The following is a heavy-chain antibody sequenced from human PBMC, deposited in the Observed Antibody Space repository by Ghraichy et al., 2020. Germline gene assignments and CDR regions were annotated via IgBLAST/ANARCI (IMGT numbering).Heavy chain of an antibody. Sequence: GGSLRLSCAASGFTFSSFEMNWVRQAPGKGLERVSYISTSGSVIQYADSVKGRFTISRDNARNLVYLHMNSLRVEDTAVYYCTSRETYGGYVGWGQGTLVTVSS. V-gene: IGHV3-48*03. CDR3: TSRETYGGYVG. D-gene: IGHD6-25*01. J-gene: IGHJ4*02. CDR1: GFTFSSFE. CDR2: ISTSGSVI.